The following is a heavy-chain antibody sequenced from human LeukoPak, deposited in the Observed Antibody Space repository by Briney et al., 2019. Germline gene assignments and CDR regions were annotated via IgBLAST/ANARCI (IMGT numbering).Heavy chain of an antibody. CDR2: ISGGGSGK. CDR1: GFTFDSYA. Sequence: GGSLRLSCAASGFTFDSYAMNWVRQAPGKGLEWVSGISGGGSGKYYADSVKGRFTISRDNSKNTLYLQMNSLRAEDTAVYYCAKGEDFWSGYYDYWGQGTLVTVSS. J-gene: IGHJ4*02. V-gene: IGHV3-23*01. D-gene: IGHD3-3*01. CDR3: AKGEDFWSGYYDY.